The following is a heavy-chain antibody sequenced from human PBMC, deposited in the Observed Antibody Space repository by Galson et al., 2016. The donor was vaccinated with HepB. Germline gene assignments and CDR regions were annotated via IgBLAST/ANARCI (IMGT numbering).Heavy chain of an antibody. J-gene: IGHJ4*02. CDR2: VYRSGTT. V-gene: IGHV4-61*05. CDR3: ARGQEGQDGYDY. Sequence: ETLSLTCTVSDGSIRSSSFSWGWIRQPPGKGLEWIGEVYRSGTTNYTPSLRRRVSMSVDKSKNQFSLKLTSVTAADTAVYYCARGQEGQDGYDYWGQGTLVTVSS. CDR1: DGSIRSSSFS. D-gene: IGHD6-13*01.